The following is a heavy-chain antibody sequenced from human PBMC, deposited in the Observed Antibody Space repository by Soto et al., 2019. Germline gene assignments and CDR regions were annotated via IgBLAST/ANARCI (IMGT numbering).Heavy chain of an antibody. Sequence: EVQLVETGGGLIQPGGSLRLSCAASGFTVSSNYMSCVRQAPGRGLEWVSTIFSGGTTHYADSVKGRFTISRDSSKNTLYLQMNSLRAEDTAIYYCARETVPPSYHYYDCWGQGTLVTVSS. CDR3: ARETVPPSYHYYDC. J-gene: IGHJ4*02. V-gene: IGHV3-53*02. CDR2: IFSGGTT. D-gene: IGHD2-2*01. CDR1: GFTVSSNY.